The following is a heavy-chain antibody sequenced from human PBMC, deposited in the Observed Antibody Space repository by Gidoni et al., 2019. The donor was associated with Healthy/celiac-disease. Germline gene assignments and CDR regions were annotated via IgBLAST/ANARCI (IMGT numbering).Heavy chain of an antibody. CDR2: ISYDGSNK. CDR3: AKDFVFLEWLFDY. Sequence: QVQLVESGGGVVQPWRSLRLSCAAFGFTFSSYGMHWVRQAPGKGLEWVAVISYDGSNKYYADSVKGRFTISRDNSKNTLYLQMNSLRAEDTAVYYCAKDFVFLEWLFDYWGQGTLVTVSS. V-gene: IGHV3-30*18. CDR1: GFTFSSYG. J-gene: IGHJ4*02. D-gene: IGHD3-3*01.